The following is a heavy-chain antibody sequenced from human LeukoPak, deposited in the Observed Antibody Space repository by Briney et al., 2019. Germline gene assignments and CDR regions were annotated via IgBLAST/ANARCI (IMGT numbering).Heavy chain of an antibody. D-gene: IGHD6-13*01. Sequence: GGSLRLSCAAPGFTFSSYAMSWVRQAPGKGLEWVSAISGSGGSTYYADSVKGRFTISRDNSKNTLYLQMNSLRAEDTAVYYCAKTVPYSSSWYDSDYWGQGTLVTVSS. CDR1: GFTFSSYA. CDR2: ISGSGGST. CDR3: AKTVPYSSSWYDSDY. V-gene: IGHV3-23*01. J-gene: IGHJ4*02.